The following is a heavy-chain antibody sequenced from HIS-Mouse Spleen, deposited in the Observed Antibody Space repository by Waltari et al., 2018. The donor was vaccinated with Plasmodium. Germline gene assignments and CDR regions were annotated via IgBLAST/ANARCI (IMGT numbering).Heavy chain of an antibody. CDR2: IYWNDDK. V-gene: IGHV2-5*01. Sequence: QITFKDSGPTLVKPTQPLTLTCPFPGFPLRPRGLGWGWIRQPPGKAREWLALIYWNDDKRYSPSLKSRLTITKDTSKNQVVLTMTNMDPVDTATYYCAHTHAPQQWLVLRGGFDPWGQGTLVTVSS. CDR1: GFPLRPRGLG. D-gene: IGHD6-19*01. J-gene: IGHJ5*02. CDR3: AHTHAPQQWLVLRGGFDP.